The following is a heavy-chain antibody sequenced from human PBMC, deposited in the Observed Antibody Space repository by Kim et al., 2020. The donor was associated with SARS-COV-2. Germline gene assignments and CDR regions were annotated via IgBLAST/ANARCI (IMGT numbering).Heavy chain of an antibody. CDR2: TYYRSKWSN. D-gene: IGHD6-13*01. Sequence: SQTLSLTCAISGDSVSSNSATWNWIRPSPSRGLEWLGRTYYRSKWSNDYAVSVKSRIIINPDTSKNQLSLQLNSVTPEDTAVYYCVRTAAGRGGFDYWDQGTLVTVSS. CDR3: VRTAAGRGGFDY. J-gene: IGHJ4*02. V-gene: IGHV6-1*01. CDR1: GDSVSSNSAT.